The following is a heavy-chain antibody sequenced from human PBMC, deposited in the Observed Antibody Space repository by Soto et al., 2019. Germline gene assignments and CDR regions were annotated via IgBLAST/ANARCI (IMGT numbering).Heavy chain of an antibody. CDR2: ISSDGNKK. CDR1: GFTFSSNP. D-gene: IGHD1-26*01. CDR3: ARGSGSYSGSGDY. V-gene: IGHV3-30-3*01. Sequence: QVQLVESGGGVVQPGRSLRLSCAASGFTFSSNPMHWVRQAPGKGLEWVAVISSDGNKKYYADSVRGRITISRDNSKNTLYLQMNSLGAEDTAVYYCARGSGSYSGSGDYWGQGTLFIVSS. J-gene: IGHJ4*02.